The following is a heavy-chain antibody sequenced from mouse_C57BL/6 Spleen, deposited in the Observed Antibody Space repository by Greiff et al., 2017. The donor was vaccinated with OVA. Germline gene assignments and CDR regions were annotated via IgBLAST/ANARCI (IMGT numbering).Heavy chain of an antibody. Sequence: QVQLKESGPELVKPGASVKISCKASGYAFSSSWMNWVKQRPGKGLEWIGRIYPGDGDTNYNGKFKGKATLTADKSSSTAYMQLSSLTSEDSAVYFCARWGGNYGFDYWGQGTTLTVSS. CDR1: GYAFSSSW. CDR2: IYPGDGDT. V-gene: IGHV1-82*01. D-gene: IGHD2-1*01. CDR3: ARWGGNYGFDY. J-gene: IGHJ2*01.